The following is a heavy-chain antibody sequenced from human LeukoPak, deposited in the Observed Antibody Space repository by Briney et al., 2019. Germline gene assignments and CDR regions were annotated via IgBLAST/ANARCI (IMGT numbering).Heavy chain of an antibody. CDR2: ISAYNGNT. Sequence: ASVKVSCKASGYTFTSYGISWVRQAPGQGLEWMGWISAYNGNTNYAQKLQGRVTMTTDTSTSTAYMELRSLRSDDTAVYYCARVTGGRYCSTTSCYMRGWFDPWGQGTLVTVSS. D-gene: IGHD2-2*02. V-gene: IGHV1-18*01. J-gene: IGHJ5*02. CDR3: ARVTGGRYCSTTSCYMRGWFDP. CDR1: GYTFTSYG.